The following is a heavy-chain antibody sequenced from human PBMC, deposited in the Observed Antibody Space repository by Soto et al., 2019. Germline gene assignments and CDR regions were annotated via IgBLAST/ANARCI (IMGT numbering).Heavy chain of an antibody. V-gene: IGHV1-18*04. Sequence: VASVKVSCKASGYTFTSYGISWVRQAPGQGLEWMGWISAYNGNTNYAQKLQGRVTMTTDTSTSTAYMELRSLRSDDTAVYYCARDSYMRYGYYYYGMDVWGQGTTVTVSS. CDR1: GYTFTSYG. CDR2: ISAYNGNT. CDR3: ARDSYMRYGYYYYGMDV. D-gene: IGHD1-1*01. J-gene: IGHJ6*02.